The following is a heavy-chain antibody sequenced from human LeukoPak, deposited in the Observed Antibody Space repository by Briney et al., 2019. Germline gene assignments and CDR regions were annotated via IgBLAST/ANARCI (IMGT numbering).Heavy chain of an antibody. CDR3: AKASTLYCSSTSCFSSWFDS. J-gene: IGHJ5*01. CDR1: GFSFSSYG. D-gene: IGHD2-2*01. Sequence: GGSLRLSCAASGFSFSSYGMHWVRQAPGKGLEWVAFIRYDGSNKYFADSVKGRFAISRDNSKNTLSLQMNSLTPEDTAVYYCAKASTLYCSSTSCFSSWFDSWGQGTLVTVSS. CDR2: IRYDGSNK. V-gene: IGHV3-30*02.